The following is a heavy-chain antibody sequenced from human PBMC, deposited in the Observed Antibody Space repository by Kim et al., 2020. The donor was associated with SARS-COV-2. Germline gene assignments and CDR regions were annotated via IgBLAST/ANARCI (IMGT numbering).Heavy chain of an antibody. V-gene: IGHV4-59*09. D-gene: IGHD6-13*01. CDR3: ARGVTAAPYSAFDY. J-gene: IGHJ4*02. Sequence: NPSLKSRVTISVDTSKNQFSLKLSSVTAADTAVYYCARGVTAAPYSAFDYWGQGTLVTVSS.